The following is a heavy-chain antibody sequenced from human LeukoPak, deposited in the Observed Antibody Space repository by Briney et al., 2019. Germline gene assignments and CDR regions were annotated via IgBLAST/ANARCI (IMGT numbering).Heavy chain of an antibody. D-gene: IGHD3-3*01. CDR2: IYYSGST. J-gene: IGHJ5*02. CDR3: AKDLDFTIFGVVGWFDP. CDR1: GGSISSYY. V-gene: IGHV4-59*01. Sequence: SETLSLTCTVSGGSISSYYWSWIRQPPGKGLEWIGYIYYSGSTNYNPSLKSRVTISVDTSKNQFSLNLNSVTAADTAVYYCAKDLDFTIFGVVGWFDPWGQGTLVTVSS.